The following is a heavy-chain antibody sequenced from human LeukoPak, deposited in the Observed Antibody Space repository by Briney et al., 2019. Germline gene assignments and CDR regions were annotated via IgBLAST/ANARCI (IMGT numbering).Heavy chain of an antibody. Sequence: GESLRISCKGSGYTFSSYWICWVRHMRGKFLEWMGIIYPGDSDTRYSPSLQGQVTISVDTSIGTAYLQWSSLKASDTAIYYCARQNDFRLDYWGQGTLVTVSS. V-gene: IGHV5-51*01. J-gene: IGHJ4*02. D-gene: IGHD3-3*01. CDR2: IYPGDSDT. CDR1: GYTFSSYW. CDR3: ARQNDFRLDY.